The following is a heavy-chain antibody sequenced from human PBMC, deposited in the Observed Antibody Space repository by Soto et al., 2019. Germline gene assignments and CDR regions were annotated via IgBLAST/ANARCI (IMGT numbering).Heavy chain of an antibody. CDR3: ARPYSSGWYGDLDY. J-gene: IGHJ4*02. Sequence: GSSVKVSCKASGGTFSSYAISWVRQAPGQGLEWMGGIIPIFGTANYAQKFQGRVTITAGESTSTAYMELSSLRSEDTAVYYCARPYSSGWYGDLDYWGQGTLVTVSS. V-gene: IGHV1-69*13. CDR1: GGTFSSYA. CDR2: IIPIFGTA. D-gene: IGHD6-19*01.